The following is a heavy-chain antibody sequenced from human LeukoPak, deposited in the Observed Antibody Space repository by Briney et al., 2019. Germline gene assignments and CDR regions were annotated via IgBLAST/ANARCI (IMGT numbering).Heavy chain of an antibody. D-gene: IGHD3-3*01. CDR2: ISPTGGST. Sequence: ASVTVSCKAFGYTFTSNYMHWVRQAPGQGPEWMGVISPTGGSTTYAQKLQGRVTMTTDTSTSTAYMELRSLRSDDTAVYYCARDRAYTTIFGVVRFDYWGQGTLVTVSS. CDR3: ARDRAYTTIFGVVRFDY. CDR1: GYTFTSNY. J-gene: IGHJ4*02. V-gene: IGHV1-46*01.